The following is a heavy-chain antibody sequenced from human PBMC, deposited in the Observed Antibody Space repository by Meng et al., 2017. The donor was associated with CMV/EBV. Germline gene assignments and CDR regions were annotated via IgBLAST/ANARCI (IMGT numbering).Heavy chain of an antibody. CDR1: GFTFDDHG. Sequence: GGSLRLSCAASGFTFDDHGMSWVRQAPGKGLEWVSGINWNGGSTGYADSVKGRFTISRDNAKNSLYLQMNSLRAEDTALYYCARGVGNIVVVPAATYGMDVWGQGTTVTVSS. V-gene: IGHV3-20*04. CDR3: ARGVGNIVVVPAATYGMDV. D-gene: IGHD2-2*01. CDR2: INWNGGST. J-gene: IGHJ6*02.